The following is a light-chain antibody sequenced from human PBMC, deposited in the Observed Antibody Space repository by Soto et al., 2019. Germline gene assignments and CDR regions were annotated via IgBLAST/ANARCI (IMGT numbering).Light chain of an antibody. CDR2: AAS. CDR3: QQQGT. V-gene: IGKV3-20*01. J-gene: IGKJ2*01. CDR1: EFLSSSY. Sequence: EIVLKQSPGTLSLSPGERAPPSCRASEFLSSSYLVWYQQKPGQAPRLLIYAASRRATGIPDRFSGSGSATEYTLTINTLEPEDFAVYYCQQQGTFGQGTKLEIK.